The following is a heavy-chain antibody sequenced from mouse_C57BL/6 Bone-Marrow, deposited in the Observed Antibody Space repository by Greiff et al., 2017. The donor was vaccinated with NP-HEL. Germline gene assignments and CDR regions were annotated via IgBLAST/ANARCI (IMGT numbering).Heavy chain of an antibody. J-gene: IGHJ2*01. CDR2: IYPSHSDT. D-gene: IGHD2-4*01. Sequence: QVQLQQPGAELVRPGSSVKLSCKASGYTFTSYWMDLVKPRPGQGLEWIGNIYPSHSDTHYNQKFKDKATLTVDKSSSTAYMQLSSLTTEDSAVYDCARRGGLRAYDLDYGGQGTTITVSS. V-gene: IGHV1-61*01. CDR3: ARRGGLRAYDLDY. CDR1: GYTFTSYW.